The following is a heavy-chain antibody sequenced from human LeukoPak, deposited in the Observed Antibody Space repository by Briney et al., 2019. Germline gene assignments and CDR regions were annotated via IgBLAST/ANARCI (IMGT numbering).Heavy chain of an antibody. CDR2: IYHSGGT. CDR3: ARGRGVMVRGVMDY. CDR1: GGSISSSNW. Sequence: SETLSLTCAVSGGSISSSNWWSWVRQPPGKGLEWIGEIYHSGGTNYNPSLKSRVTISVDKSKNQFSLKLSPVTAADTAVYYCARGRGVMVRGVMDYWGQGTLVTVSS. J-gene: IGHJ4*02. D-gene: IGHD3-10*01. V-gene: IGHV4-4*02.